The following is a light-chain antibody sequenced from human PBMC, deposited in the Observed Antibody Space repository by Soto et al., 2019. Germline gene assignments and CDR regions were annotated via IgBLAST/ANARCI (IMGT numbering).Light chain of an antibody. CDR2: GNS. V-gene: IGLV1-40*01. J-gene: IGLJ2*01. CDR3: QSHDSSLSVV. CDR1: SSNIGAGYD. Sequence: QSVLTQPPSVSGAPGQRVTISCIGSSSNIGAGYDVHWYQQLPGTAPKLLIYGNSNRPSGVPDRFSGSKSGTSASLAITGLQAEDEADYYCQSHDSSLSVVFGGGTKLTVL.